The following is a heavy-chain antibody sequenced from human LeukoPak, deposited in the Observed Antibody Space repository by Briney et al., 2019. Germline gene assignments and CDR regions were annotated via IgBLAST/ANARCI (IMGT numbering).Heavy chain of an antibody. CDR3: ARIGYSSSSFDY. D-gene: IGHD6-13*01. CDR2: IKQDGSEK. V-gene: IGHV3-7*01. Sequence: PGGSLRLSCAASGFTFTNYWMSWVRQAPGKGLEWVASIKQDGSEKDYVDTLKGRFTISRDNAQNSVYLQMNSLRAEGTGVYFCARIGYSSSSFDYWGRGTLVTVSS. J-gene: IGHJ4*02. CDR1: GFTFTNYW.